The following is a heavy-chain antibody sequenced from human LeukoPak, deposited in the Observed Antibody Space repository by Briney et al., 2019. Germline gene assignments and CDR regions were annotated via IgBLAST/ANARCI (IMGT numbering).Heavy chain of an antibody. CDR3: ARDLEPWPEKNWFDP. CDR1: GGTFSSYA. V-gene: IGHV1-69*04. Sequence: SVKVSCKASGGTFSSYAISWVRQAPGQGLEWMVRIIPIFGIANYAQKFQGRVTITADKSTSTAYMELSSLRSEDTAVYYCARDLEPWPEKNWFDPWGQGTLVTVSS. J-gene: IGHJ5*02. CDR2: IIPIFGIA. D-gene: IGHD1-14*01.